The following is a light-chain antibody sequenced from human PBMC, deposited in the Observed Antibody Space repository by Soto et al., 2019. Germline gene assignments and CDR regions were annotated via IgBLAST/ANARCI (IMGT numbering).Light chain of an antibody. V-gene: IGLV1-47*01. Sequence: QSVLTQPPSVSGTPGQGVTISCSGSSSYIGSNYIYWYKQFPGTAPKLLIYRNNLRPSGIPDRFSGSKSGTSASLAISGLRSEDEADYYCAAWDDRLSGPVVFGGGTQRTFL. CDR2: RNN. CDR1: SSYIGSNY. J-gene: IGLJ2*01. CDR3: AAWDDRLSGPVV.